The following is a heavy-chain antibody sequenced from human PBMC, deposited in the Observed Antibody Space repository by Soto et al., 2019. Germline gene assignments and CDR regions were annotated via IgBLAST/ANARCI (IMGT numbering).Heavy chain of an antibody. J-gene: IGHJ4*02. D-gene: IGHD3-9*01. CDR1: GFTFSSYA. CDR3: ARGDYILTGYHPLSADFDY. Sequence: QVQLVESGGGVVQPGRSLRLSCAASGFTFSSYAMHWVRQAPGKGLEWVAVISYDGSNKYYADSVKGRFTISRDNSKNTLYLQMNSLRAEDTVVYYCARGDYILTGYHPLSADFDYWGQGTLVTVSS. CDR2: ISYDGSNK. V-gene: IGHV3-30-3*01.